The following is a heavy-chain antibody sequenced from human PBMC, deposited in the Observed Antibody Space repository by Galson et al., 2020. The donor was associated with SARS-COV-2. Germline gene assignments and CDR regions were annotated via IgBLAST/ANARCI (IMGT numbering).Heavy chain of an antibody. Sequence: GGSLRLSCAASGFTFSSYDMHWVRQATGKGLEWVSAIGTAGDTYYPGSVKGRFTISRENAKNSLYLQMNSLRAGDTAVYYCARSGTLHNWNVPLHFDYWGQGTLVTVSS. D-gene: IGHD1-20*01. CDR2: IGTAGDT. J-gene: IGHJ4*02. CDR1: GFTFSSYD. CDR3: ARSGTLHNWNVPLHFDY. V-gene: IGHV3-13*01.